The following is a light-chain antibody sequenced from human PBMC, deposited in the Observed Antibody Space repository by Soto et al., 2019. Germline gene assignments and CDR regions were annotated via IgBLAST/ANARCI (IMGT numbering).Light chain of an antibody. CDR3: QQRSNWSPIT. CDR1: QSVSGN. Sequence: EVVMTQSQATLSVSPGERVTLSCTARQSVSGNLAWYQQKPGQAPRLLIYDASNRATGIPARFSGSGSGTDFTLTISSLEPEDFAVYYCQQRSNWSPITFGQGTRLEIK. J-gene: IGKJ5*01. CDR2: DAS. V-gene: IGKV3-11*01.